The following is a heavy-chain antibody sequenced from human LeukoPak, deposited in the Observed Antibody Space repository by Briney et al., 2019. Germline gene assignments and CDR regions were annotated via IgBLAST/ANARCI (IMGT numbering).Heavy chain of an antibody. Sequence: SETLSLTCTVSGGSISSRSYYWGWIRQPPGKGPEWIGSIAYSGTAYYNPSLMSRVTMSVDTSKNQFSLKLNSATAADTAVFFCARVVAAQSDYYYYMDVWGKGATVTVSS. CDR1: GGSISSRSYY. CDR2: IAYSGTA. D-gene: IGHD2-15*01. J-gene: IGHJ6*03. V-gene: IGHV4-39*07. CDR3: ARVVAAQSDYYYYMDV.